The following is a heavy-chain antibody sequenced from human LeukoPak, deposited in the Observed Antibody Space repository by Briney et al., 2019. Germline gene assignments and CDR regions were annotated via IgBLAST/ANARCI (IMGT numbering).Heavy chain of an antibody. V-gene: IGHV3-30*18. CDR3: AKEKSAADYFDY. Sequence: PGGSLRLSCAASGFTFSSYGMHWVRQAPGKGLEWVAFISYDENNEYYADSVKGRFTISRDNSKNTLYPQMNSLRAEDTAVYYCAKEKSAADYFDYWGQGTLVTVSS. CDR2: ISYDENNE. J-gene: IGHJ4*02. D-gene: IGHD6-13*01. CDR1: GFTFSSYG.